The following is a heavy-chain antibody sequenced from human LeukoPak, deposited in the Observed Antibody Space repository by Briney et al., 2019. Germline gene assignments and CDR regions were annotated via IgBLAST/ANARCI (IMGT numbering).Heavy chain of an antibody. CDR3: AREWYPDY. Sequence: SETLSLTCTVSGGSISSYYWSWIRQPPGKGLEWIGYIYYSGSTSYNPSLKSRVTISVDTSKNQFSLKLSSVTAADTAVYYCAREWYPDYWGQGTLVTVSS. D-gene: IGHD2-15*01. CDR1: GGSISSYY. V-gene: IGHV4-59*01. J-gene: IGHJ4*02. CDR2: IYYSGST.